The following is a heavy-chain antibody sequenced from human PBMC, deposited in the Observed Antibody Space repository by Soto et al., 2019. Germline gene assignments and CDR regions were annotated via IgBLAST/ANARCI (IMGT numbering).Heavy chain of an antibody. V-gene: IGHV4-39*01. CDR2: IYYSGST. D-gene: IGHD6-19*01. CDR1: GGSISSSSYY. CDR3: ARYGHSSGWTGWVDH. J-gene: IGHJ4*02. Sequence: SETLSLTCTLSGGSISSSSYYWGWIRQPPRKGLEWIGSIYYSGSTYYNPSLKSRVTISVDTSKNQFSLKLSSLTPADTAVYYCARYGHSSGWTGWVDHWRQGSLASVSS.